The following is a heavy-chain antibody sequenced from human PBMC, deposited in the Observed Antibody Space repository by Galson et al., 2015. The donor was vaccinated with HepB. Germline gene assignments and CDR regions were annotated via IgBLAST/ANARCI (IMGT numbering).Heavy chain of an antibody. CDR2: ISSNGGST. Sequence: SLRLSCAASGFTFSSYAMHWVRQAPGKGLEYVSAISSNGGSTYYADSVKGRFTISRDNSKNTLYLQMSSLRAEDTAVYYCVKDPGRLPSSWYFDLWGRGALVTVSS. CDR3: VKDPGRLPSSWYFDL. V-gene: IGHV3-64D*06. D-gene: IGHD4-11*01. CDR1: GFTFSSYA. J-gene: IGHJ2*01.